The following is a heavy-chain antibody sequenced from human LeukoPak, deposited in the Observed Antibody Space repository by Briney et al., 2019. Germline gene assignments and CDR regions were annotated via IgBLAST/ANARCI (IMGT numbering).Heavy chain of an antibody. V-gene: IGHV1-3*01. CDR2: INAGNGNT. J-gene: IGHJ4*02. D-gene: IGHD3-22*01. CDR1: GYTFTSYA. Sequence: GASVKVSCKASGYTFTSYAMHWVRQAPGQRLEWMGWINAGNGNTKYSQKLQGRVTMTTDTSTSTAYMELRSLRSDDTAVYYCARASRITMIVVVSTHDYWGQGTLVTVSS. CDR3: ARASRITMIVVVSTHDY.